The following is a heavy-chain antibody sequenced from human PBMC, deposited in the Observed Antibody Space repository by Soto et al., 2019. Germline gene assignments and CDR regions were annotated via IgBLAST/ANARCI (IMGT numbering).Heavy chain of an antibody. J-gene: IGHJ6*02. V-gene: IGHV1-3*01. D-gene: IGHD2-15*01. Sequence: QVQLVQSGAEVKKSGASVKVSCKASGYNFATYGMHWVRQAPGQRLEWMGWINAVNGDTKYSQKFQGRVTIRTDTSASTAYMELSSLTSEDTAVYYCARPLGYCVGGNCYEGSDYYGMDDWGPGTTVIVSS. CDR1: GYNFATYG. CDR2: INAVNGDT. CDR3: ARPLGYCVGGNCYEGSDYYGMDD.